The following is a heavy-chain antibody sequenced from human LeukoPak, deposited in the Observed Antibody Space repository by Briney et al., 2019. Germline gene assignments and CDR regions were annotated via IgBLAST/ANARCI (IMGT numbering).Heavy chain of an antibody. Sequence: SSETLSLTCTVSGGSINYYYWSWIRQPPGKGLEYIGYIYSSGSTNYNPSLKSRVTMSVDTSKNQFSLKLSSVTAADTAVYYCARDSRYSDTSGYYYSHYYMDVWGKRTTVTVSS. J-gene: IGHJ6*03. V-gene: IGHV4-59*01. D-gene: IGHD3-22*01. CDR2: IYSSGST. CDR1: GGSINYYY. CDR3: ARDSRYSDTSGYYYSHYYMDV.